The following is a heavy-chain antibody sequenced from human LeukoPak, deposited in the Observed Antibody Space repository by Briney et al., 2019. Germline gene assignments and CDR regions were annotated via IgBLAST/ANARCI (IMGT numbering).Heavy chain of an antibody. Sequence: ASVKVSCKASGYTFTSYGISWVRQAPGQGLEWMGWISAYNGNTNYAQKLQGRVTMTTDTSTSTAYMELRSLRSDDTAVYYCARSDCGGDCLFSNWFDPWGQGTLVTVSS. CDR1: GYTFTSYG. J-gene: IGHJ5*02. V-gene: IGHV1-18*01. D-gene: IGHD2-21*02. CDR2: ISAYNGNT. CDR3: ARSDCGGDCLFSNWFDP.